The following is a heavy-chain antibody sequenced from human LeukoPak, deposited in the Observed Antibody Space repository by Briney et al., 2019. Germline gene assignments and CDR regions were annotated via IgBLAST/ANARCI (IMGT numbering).Heavy chain of an antibody. CDR2: IDTVGNT. CDR1: GFTFSSYG. D-gene: IGHD7-27*01. J-gene: IGHJ6*02. V-gene: IGHV3-13*01. CDR3: IRIRTGEHQYGMDV. Sequence: GGSLRLSCAASGFTFSSYGMHWVRQATGKGLEWVSAIDTVGNTYYAGSVKGRFTISRENAWNSLYLQMDSLRDGDTAVYYCIRIRTGEHQYGMDVWGQGTTVTVS.